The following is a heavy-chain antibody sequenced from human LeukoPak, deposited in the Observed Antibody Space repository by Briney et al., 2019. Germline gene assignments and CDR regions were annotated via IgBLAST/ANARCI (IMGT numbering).Heavy chain of an antibody. D-gene: IGHD3-22*01. V-gene: IGHV3-23*01. Sequence: PGGSLRLSCAASGFTFSSYAMSWVRQAPGKGLEWVSAISGSGGSTYYADSVKGRFTISRDNSKNTLYLQMNSLRAEDTAVYYCAKDPSTYYYDSSGFPNWFDPWSQGTLVTVSS. J-gene: IGHJ5*02. CDR3: AKDPSTYYYDSSGFPNWFDP. CDR1: GFTFSSYA. CDR2: ISGSGGST.